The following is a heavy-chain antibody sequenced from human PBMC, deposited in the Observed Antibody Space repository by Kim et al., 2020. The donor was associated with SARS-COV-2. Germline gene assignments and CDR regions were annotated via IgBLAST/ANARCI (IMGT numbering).Heavy chain of an antibody. CDR3: ARRAYVSNGYYPM. J-gene: IGHJ4*02. V-gene: IGHV4-59*01. CDR1: GGSISSYY. D-gene: IGHD3-22*01. CDR2: IHSTGST. Sequence: SETLSLTCTVSGGSISSYYWSWLRQPPGKGLEWIAYIHSTGSTDCNPSLKSRVTISVDTSKNQFSLQLTSLTAADTAVYYCARRAYVSNGYYPMWGQGTLVTVSS.